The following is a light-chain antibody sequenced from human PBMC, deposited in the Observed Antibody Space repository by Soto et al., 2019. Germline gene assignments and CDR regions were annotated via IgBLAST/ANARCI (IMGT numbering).Light chain of an antibody. CDR3: QQYTAWPLT. J-gene: IGKJ4*01. CDR1: QSVSRF. CDR2: DTS. Sequence: EIVMTQSPATLSVSPGERVTLSCRASQSVSRFLAWYQQRPGQAPRLLIYDTSTRATGVPARFSGSGSGTEFSLTISSLQSEDFAVYYCQQYTAWPLTFGGGTKVEIK. V-gene: IGKV3-15*01.